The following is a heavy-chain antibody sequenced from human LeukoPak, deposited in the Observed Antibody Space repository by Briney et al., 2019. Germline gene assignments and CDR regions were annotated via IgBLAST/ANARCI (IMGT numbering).Heavy chain of an antibody. CDR2: IYYSGSA. Sequence: SETLSLTCTVSGGSISSGDYYWSWIRQHPGKGLEWIGYIYYSGSAYYNPSLKSRVTISVDTSKNQFSLKLSSVTAADTAVYYCARIVVLKRSFDYWGQEPWSPSPQ. V-gene: IGHV4-31*03. D-gene: IGHD3-22*01. J-gene: IGHJ4*01. CDR1: GGSISSGDYY. CDR3: ARIVVLKRSFDY.